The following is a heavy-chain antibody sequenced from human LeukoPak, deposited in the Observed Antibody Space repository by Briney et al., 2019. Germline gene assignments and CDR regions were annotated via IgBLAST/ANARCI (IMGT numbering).Heavy chain of an antibody. J-gene: IGHJ3*02. CDR3: AKDMTPRIPMVRGPNDAFDI. V-gene: IGHV3-7*03. Sequence: GGSLRLSCAVSGFSFNTYWMTWVRQAPGKGLEWVANIKQDGSEKYYVDSVKGRFTISRDNAKNSLYLQMNSLRAEDTALYYCAKDMTPRIPMVRGPNDAFDIWGQGTMVTVSS. CDR2: IKQDGSEK. D-gene: IGHD3-10*01. CDR1: GFSFNTYW.